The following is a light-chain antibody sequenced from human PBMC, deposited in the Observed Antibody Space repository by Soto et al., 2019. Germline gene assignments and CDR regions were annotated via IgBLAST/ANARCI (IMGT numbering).Light chain of an antibody. J-gene: IGLJ2*01. Sequence: NFMLTQPHSVSESPGKTVTISCTRSSGSIASNYVQWYQQRPGSAPTTVIYEDNQRPSGVPDRFSGSIDSSSNSASLTISXXXXXXXXDYYCQSYDSSNHRVFGGGTKLTVL. CDR3: QSYDSSNHRV. CDR1: SGSIASNY. CDR2: EDN. V-gene: IGLV6-57*04.